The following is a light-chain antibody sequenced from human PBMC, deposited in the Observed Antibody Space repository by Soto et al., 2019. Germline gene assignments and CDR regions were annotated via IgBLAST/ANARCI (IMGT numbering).Light chain of an antibody. J-gene: IGKJ1*01. CDR2: ATS. CDR3: QQSNRTPQT. Sequence: DIQMTQSPSSLSASVGDRVTITCRASQSISNYLNWYQQKPGKATKRLIYATSSLQSGVPSRFSGSGSGRDFTLTISRLQPEDFATYYCQQSNRTPQTFGQGTKVDSK. V-gene: IGKV1-39*01. CDR1: QSISNY.